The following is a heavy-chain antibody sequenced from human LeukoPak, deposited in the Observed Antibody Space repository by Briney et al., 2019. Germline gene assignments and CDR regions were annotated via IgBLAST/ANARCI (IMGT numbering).Heavy chain of an antibody. D-gene: IGHD6-6*01. CDR2: RSICNGNT. CDR3: GRGGPFPSGSSSREYYLDY. V-gene: IGHV1-18*01. CDR1: GYDFINYG. J-gene: IGHJ4*02. Sequence: ASVKVSCKASGYDFINYGISWLRQAPGQGLEWMGWRSICNGNTNYKLQGRVTMTIDTSTSTAYMEVRSLRSDDTAVYYCGRGGPFPSGSSSREYYLDYWGQGTLVIVSS.